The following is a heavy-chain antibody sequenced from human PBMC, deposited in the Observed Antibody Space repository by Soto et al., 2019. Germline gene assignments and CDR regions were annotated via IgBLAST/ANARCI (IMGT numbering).Heavy chain of an antibody. D-gene: IGHD2-2*01. J-gene: IGHJ6*02. CDR1: GGSISSYY. CDR2: IYYSGST. V-gene: IGHV4-59*01. Sequence: SETLSLTCTVSGGSISSYYWSWIRQPPGKGLEWIGYIYYSGSTNYNPSLKSRVTISVDTSKNQFSLKLSSVTAADTAVYYCARRGLVPAALPNYYYYYGMDVWGQGTTVT. CDR3: ARRGLVPAALPNYYYYYGMDV.